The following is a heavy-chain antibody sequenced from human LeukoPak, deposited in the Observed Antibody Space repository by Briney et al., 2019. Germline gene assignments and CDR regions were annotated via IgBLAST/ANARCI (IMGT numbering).Heavy chain of an antibody. CDR2: ISAYNGNT. CDR1: GYTFTSYG. CDR3: ARDRSSGWYQADAFDI. D-gene: IGHD6-19*01. Sequence: ASVKVSCKASGYTFTSYGISWVRQAPGQGLEWMGWISAYNGNTNYAQELQGRVTMTTDTSTSTAYMELRSLRSDDTAVYYCARDRSSGWYQADAFDIWGQGTMVTVSS. J-gene: IGHJ3*02. V-gene: IGHV1-18*01.